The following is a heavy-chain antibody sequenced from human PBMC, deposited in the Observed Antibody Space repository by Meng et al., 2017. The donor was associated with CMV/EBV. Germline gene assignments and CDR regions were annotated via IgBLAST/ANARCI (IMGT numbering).Heavy chain of an antibody. CDR1: GGSISSYY. D-gene: IGHD3-10*01. Sequence: SETLSLTCTVSGGSISSYYWSWIRQPPGKGLEWIGYIYYSGSTNYNPSLKSRVTISVDTSKNQFSLKLSSVTAADTAVYYCARDSLMDYYGSGESYYYYGMDVWGQGTTVTVSS. CDR3: ARDSLMDYYGSGESYYYYGMDV. V-gene: IGHV4-59*01. J-gene: IGHJ6*02. CDR2: IYYSGST.